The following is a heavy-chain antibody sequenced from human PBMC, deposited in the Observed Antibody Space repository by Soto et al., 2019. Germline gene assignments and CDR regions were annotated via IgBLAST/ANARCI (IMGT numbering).Heavy chain of an antibody. V-gene: IGHV3-21*01. CDR3: ARGPPFAATHLDY. CDR1: GFTFSGYA. J-gene: IGHJ4*02. CDR2: ISSSSSYT. D-gene: IGHD2-15*01. Sequence: PGGSLRLSCSASGFTFSGYAMHWVRQAPGKGLEWVSSISSSSSYTNYADSVKGRFTISRDNAKNSLYLQMNSLRAEDTAVYYCARGPPFAATHLDYWGQGTQVTVSS.